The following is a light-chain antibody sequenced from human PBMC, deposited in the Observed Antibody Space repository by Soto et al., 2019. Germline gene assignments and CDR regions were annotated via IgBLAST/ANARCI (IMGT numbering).Light chain of an antibody. CDR3: QQSYTMVS. CDR2: GAS. J-gene: IGKJ4*01. CDR1: QSITTY. Sequence: DIQMTQSPSSLSASVGDRVTITCRASQSITTYLNWYQQRPGRAPKLLIYGASSLQSGVPSRFSGSGSGTDFTLTISSLQPEDFTTYYCQQSYTMVSFGGGTKVEIK. V-gene: IGKV1-39*01.